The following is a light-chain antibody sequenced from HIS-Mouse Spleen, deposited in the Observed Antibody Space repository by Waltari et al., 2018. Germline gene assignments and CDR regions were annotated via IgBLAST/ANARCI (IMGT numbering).Light chain of an antibody. V-gene: IGLV2-11*01. CDR3: CSYAGSYTGV. Sequence: QSALTQPRSVSGSPGQSVTISCTGTSSDVGGYNYVSWYQQHPGKAPKLMIYDVSKRPSGVPVRFSGSKSGHTASLTISGLQAEDEADYYCCSYAGSYTGVFGTGTKVTVL. J-gene: IGLJ1*01. CDR1: SSDVGGYNY. CDR2: DVS.